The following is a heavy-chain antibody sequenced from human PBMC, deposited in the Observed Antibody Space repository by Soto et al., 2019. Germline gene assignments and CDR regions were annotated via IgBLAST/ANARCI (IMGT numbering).Heavy chain of an antibody. Sequence: SETLSLTCDVSGDTISTGGYTWAWIRQPPGKALEWIGYTYHSGSPYYNPSLKSRVTISVDRSKNQFSLKLSSVTAADTAVYYCARGAAMVDYWGQGTLVTAPQ. V-gene: IGHV4-30-2*01. CDR3: ARGAAMVDY. CDR1: GDTISTGGYT. D-gene: IGHD5-18*01. J-gene: IGHJ4*02. CDR2: TYHSGSP.